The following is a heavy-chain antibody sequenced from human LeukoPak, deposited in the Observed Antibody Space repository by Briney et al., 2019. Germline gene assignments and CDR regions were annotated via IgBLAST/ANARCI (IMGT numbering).Heavy chain of an antibody. CDR2: IIPIFGTA. J-gene: IGHJ4*02. CDR1: GGAFSSYA. D-gene: IGHD6-19*01. Sequence: SVKVSCKASGGAFSSYAISWVRQAPGQGLEWMGGIIPIFGTANYAQKFQGRVTITADESTSTAYMELSSLRSEDTAVYYCARARGIAVADTPFDYWGQGTLVTVSS. V-gene: IGHV1-69*13. CDR3: ARARGIAVADTPFDY.